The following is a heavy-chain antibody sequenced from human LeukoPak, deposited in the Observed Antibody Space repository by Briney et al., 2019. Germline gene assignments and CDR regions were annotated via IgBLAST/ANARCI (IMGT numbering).Heavy chain of an antibody. V-gene: IGHV3-23*01. Sequence: PGGSLRLSCAASGFSFSSYAMSWVRQAPGKGLEWVSVIGGGPGNTYYTDSVKGRFTISRDNSKNTLYLQMDSLRAEDTAVYHCARDAYKCDSSGCFHYFDYWGQGTLVTVSS. J-gene: IGHJ4*02. D-gene: IGHD3-22*01. CDR3: ARDAYKCDSSGCFHYFDY. CDR1: GFSFSSYA. CDR2: IGGGPGNT.